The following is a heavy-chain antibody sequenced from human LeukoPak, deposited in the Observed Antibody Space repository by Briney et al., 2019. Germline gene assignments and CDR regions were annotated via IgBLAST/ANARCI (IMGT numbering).Heavy chain of an antibody. D-gene: IGHD6-19*01. CDR3: ARVHSSGWYGDAFDI. CDR1: GFSLSTSGMR. CDR2: IDWDDDK. V-gene: IGHV2-70*04. J-gene: IGHJ3*02. Sequence: SGPALVKPTRTLTLTCTFSGFSLSTSGMRVSWIRQPPGKALEWLARIDWDDDKFYSTSLKTRLTISKDTSKNQVVLTMTNMDPVDTATYYCARVHSSGWYGDAFDIWGQGTMVTVSS.